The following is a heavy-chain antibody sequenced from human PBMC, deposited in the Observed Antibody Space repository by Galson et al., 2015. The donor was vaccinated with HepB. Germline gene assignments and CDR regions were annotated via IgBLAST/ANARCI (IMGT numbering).Heavy chain of an antibody. D-gene: IGHD3-22*01. J-gene: IGHJ4*02. CDR2: INPSGGST. V-gene: IGHV1-46*01. CDR3: ARGPIKNSSGYPFDY. CDR1: GYTFTSYY. Sequence: SVKVSCKASGYTFTSYYTHWVRQAPGQGLEWMGIINPSGGSTSYAQKFQGRVTMTRDTSTSTVYMELSSLRSEDTAVCYCARGPIKNSSGYPFDYWGQGTLVTVSS.